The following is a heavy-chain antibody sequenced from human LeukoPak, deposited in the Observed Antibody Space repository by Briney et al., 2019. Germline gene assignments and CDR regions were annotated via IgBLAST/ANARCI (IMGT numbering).Heavy chain of an antibody. CDR3: ARRVVVGYFDY. CDR2: IYHSGGT. CDR1: GYSISSGYY. D-gene: IGHD2-15*01. V-gene: IGHV4-38-2*02. Sequence: SETLSLTCTVSGYSISSGYYWGWIRQPPGRGLEWIGYIYHSGGTYYNPSLKSRVTISVDRSKNQFSLKVSSVTAADTAVYYCARRVVVGYFDYWGQGTLVTVSS. J-gene: IGHJ4*02.